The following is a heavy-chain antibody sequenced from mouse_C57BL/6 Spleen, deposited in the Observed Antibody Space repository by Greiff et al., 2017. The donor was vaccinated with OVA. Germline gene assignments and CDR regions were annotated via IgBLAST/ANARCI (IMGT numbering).Heavy chain of an antibody. CDR1: GFTFRSYA. J-gene: IGHJ2*01. CDR3: ARDYYDYDGYFDY. Sequence: DVQLQESGGGLVKPGGSLKLSCAASGFTFRSYAMSWVRQTPEKRLAWVATISDGGSYTYYPANVKGRLTISRDNAKNNLYLQMSHLKSEDTAMYYCARDYYDYDGYFDYWGQGTTLTVSS. CDR2: ISDGGSYT. V-gene: IGHV5-4*01. D-gene: IGHD2-4*01.